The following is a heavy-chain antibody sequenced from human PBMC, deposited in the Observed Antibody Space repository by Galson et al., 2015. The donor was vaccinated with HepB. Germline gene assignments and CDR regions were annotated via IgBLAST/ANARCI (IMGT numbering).Heavy chain of an antibody. J-gene: IGHJ4*02. V-gene: IGHV6-1*01. CDR3: ARDWGFGFDY. D-gene: IGHD7-27*01. CDR2: TYYRTKWYS. Sequence: CAISGDSVSSYSVAWNRIRQSPSGGLEWLGRTYYRTKWYSDHSKSRITITPDTSKNQFSLQLNSVTPEDSALYYCARDWGFGFDYWGQGTLVTVSS. CDR1: GDSVSSYSVA.